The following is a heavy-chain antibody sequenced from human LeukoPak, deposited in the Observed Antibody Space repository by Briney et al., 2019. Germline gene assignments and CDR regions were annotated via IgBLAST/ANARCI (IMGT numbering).Heavy chain of an antibody. Sequence: AAALVSCLSSGYTFIGYYMHWVRQGPRQGSQRMERSNPNSGGTNYAQKFQGRVTMTRDTSISTAYMELSRLRSDDTAVYYCARTMVRGVIIYYFDYWGQGTLVTVSS. CDR3: ARTMVRGVIIYYFDY. CDR1: GYTFIGYY. J-gene: IGHJ4*02. CDR2: SNPNSGGT. V-gene: IGHV1-2*06. D-gene: IGHD3-10*01.